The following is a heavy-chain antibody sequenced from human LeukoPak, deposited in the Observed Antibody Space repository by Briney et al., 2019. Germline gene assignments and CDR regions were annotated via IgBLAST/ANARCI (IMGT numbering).Heavy chain of an antibody. CDR1: GYTLTELS. CDR2: FDPEDGET. V-gene: IGHV1-24*01. Sequence: AASVKVSCKVSGYTLTELSMHWVRQAPGKGLEWMGGFDPEDGETIYAQKFQGRVTMTEDTSTDTAYMELSSLRSEDTAVYYCATPGDSGWLFGASDIWGQGTMVTVSS. CDR3: ATPGDSGWLFGASDI. J-gene: IGHJ3*02. D-gene: IGHD6-19*01.